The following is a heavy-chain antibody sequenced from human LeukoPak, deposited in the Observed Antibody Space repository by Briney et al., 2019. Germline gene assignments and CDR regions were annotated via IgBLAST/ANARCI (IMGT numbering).Heavy chain of an antibody. CDR1: GFTFSSYA. J-gene: IGHJ5*02. D-gene: IGHD6-13*01. CDR2: ISYDGSNK. V-gene: IGHV3-30-3*01. CDR3: ARVRDSYSSSWYGNWFDP. Sequence: PGGSLRLSCAASGFTFSSYAMHWVRQAPGKGLEWVAVISYDGSNKYYADSVKGRFTISRDNPKNTLYLQMNSLRAEDTAVYYCARVRDSYSSSWYGNWFDPWGQGTLVTVSS.